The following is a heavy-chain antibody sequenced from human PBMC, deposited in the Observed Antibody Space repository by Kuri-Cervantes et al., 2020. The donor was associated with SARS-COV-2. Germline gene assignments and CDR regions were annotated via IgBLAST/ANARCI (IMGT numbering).Heavy chain of an antibody. V-gene: IGHV4-34*01. D-gene: IGHD3-3*01. J-gene: IGHJ4*02. CDR1: GFTFSSYG. Sequence: GSLRLSCAASGFTFSSYGMHWVRQAPGKGLEWVGEINHGGSTNYNPSLKSRVTISVDTSKNQFSLKLSSVTAADTAVYYCARGIWIGSYFDYWGQGTLVTVSS. CDR3: ARGIWIGSYFDY. CDR2: INHGGST.